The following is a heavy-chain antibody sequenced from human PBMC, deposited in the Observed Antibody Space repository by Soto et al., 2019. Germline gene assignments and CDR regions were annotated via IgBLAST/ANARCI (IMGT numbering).Heavy chain of an antibody. V-gene: IGHV6-1*01. CDR1: RDSVSSNSGA. CDR3: LRFHSTRSYITWSAGFGP. D-gene: IGHD1-1*01. CDR2: TYYRSKWYN. J-gene: IGHJ5*01. Sequence: SQTLSLTCVISRDSVSSNSGAWNWIRRSPSRGLEWLGRTYYRSKWYNDYAVSVKSRITINPDTSKNQFSLQLNSVTPEDTAVYYCLRFHSTRSYITWSAGFGPWGQGTLVTVSS.